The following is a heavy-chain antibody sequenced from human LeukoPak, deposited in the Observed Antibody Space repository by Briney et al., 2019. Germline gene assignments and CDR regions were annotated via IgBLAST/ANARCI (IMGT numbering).Heavy chain of an antibody. CDR1: GGSISSGSYY. J-gene: IGHJ3*02. CDR3: ARGYSGSYGALDI. CDR2: IYTSGST. V-gene: IGHV4-61*02. D-gene: IGHD1-26*01. Sequence: SETLSLTCTVSGGSISSGSYYWSWIRQPAGKGLEWIGRIYTSGSTNYNPSLKSRVTISVDTSKNQFSLKLSSVTAADTAVYYCARGYSGSYGALDIWGQGTMVTVSS.